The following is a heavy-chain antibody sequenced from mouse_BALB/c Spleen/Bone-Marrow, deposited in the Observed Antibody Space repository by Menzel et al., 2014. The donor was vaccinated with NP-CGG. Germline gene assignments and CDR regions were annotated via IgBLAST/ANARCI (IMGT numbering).Heavy chain of an antibody. CDR2: IDPSDSYT. V-gene: IGHV1-69*02. Sequence: VQLQQSGAELVKPGASVKLSCKASGYTFTSYWMHWVKQRPGQGLEWIGEIDPSDSYTNYNQKFKGKATLTVDKSSSTAYMQLRSLTSEDSAVFYCAPRLDYWGQGTTLTVSS. J-gene: IGHJ2*01. CDR3: APRLDY. CDR1: GYTFTSYW.